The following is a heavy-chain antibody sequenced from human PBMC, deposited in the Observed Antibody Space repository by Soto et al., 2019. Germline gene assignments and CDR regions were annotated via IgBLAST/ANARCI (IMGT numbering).Heavy chain of an antibody. V-gene: IGHV3-53*01. J-gene: IGHJ4*02. CDR1: GFTVSSNY. D-gene: IGHD2-2*02. CDR3: ASYTLLGTPGYFDY. Sequence: PGGSLRLSCAASGFTVSSNYMSWVRQAPGKGLEWVSVIYSGGSTYYADSVKGRFTISRDNSKNTLYLQMNSLRAEDTAVYYCASYTLLGTPGYFDYWGQGTMVTVYS. CDR2: IYSGGST.